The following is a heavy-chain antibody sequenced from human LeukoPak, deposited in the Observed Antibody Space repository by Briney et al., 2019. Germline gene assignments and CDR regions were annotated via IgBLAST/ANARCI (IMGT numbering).Heavy chain of an antibody. CDR2: ISSSGSTI. CDR3: AREFIVVVPATYYYYGMDV. CDR1: GFTFSDYY. Sequence: AGGSLRLSCAASGFTFSDYYMSWIRQAPGKGLEWVSYISSSGSTIYYADSVKGRFTISRDNAKISLYLQMNSLSAEDTAVYYCAREFIVVVPATYYYYGMDVWGQGTTVTVSS. V-gene: IGHV3-11*01. J-gene: IGHJ6*02. D-gene: IGHD2-2*01.